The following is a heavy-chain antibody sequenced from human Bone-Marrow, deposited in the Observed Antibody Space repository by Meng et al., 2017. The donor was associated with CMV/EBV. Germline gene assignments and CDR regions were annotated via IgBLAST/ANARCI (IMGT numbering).Heavy chain of an antibody. CDR1: GFTFSSYG. V-gene: IGHV3-30*02. Sequence: GGSLRLSCAASGFTFSSYGMHWVRQAPGKGLEWVAFIRYDGSNKYYADSVKGRFTISRDNSKNTLYLQMNSLRAEDTAVYFCAKDGGYSYVSYYYYYGMDVWGQGTTVTGSS. CDR2: IRYDGSNK. D-gene: IGHD5-18*01. CDR3: AKDGGYSYVSYYYYYGMDV. J-gene: IGHJ6*01.